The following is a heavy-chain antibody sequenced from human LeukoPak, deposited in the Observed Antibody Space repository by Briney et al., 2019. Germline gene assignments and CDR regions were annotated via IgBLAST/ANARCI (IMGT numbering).Heavy chain of an antibody. CDR3: ARAILSGYPDS. V-gene: IGHV4-39*01. CDR1: GVSISSSSYY. CDR2: IYYSENT. J-gene: IGHJ4*02. D-gene: IGHD3-3*01. Sequence: SETLSLTCTVSGVSISSSSYYWGWLRQPPGTGLEWIGSIYYSENTYYNPSLKSRLTISGDTSKNQFSLKLSSVTAADTAVYYCARAILSGYPDSWGQGTLVIVFS.